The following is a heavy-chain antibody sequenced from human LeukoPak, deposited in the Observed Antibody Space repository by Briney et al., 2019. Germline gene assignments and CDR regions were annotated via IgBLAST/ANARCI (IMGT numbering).Heavy chain of an antibody. CDR2: ILYNGGRT. Sequence: GSSLTPSRVASGFNFNTYAIHCVRQAPGKGLGCVSLILYNGGRTDYAPSVTGRLTLETINCKHTVYMQMTFLTSDETAIYFCARQGARDYYYEGLDFWGQGSLVTVSS. D-gene: IGHD3-22*01. J-gene: IGHJ4*02. CDR1: GFNFNTYA. V-gene: IGHV3-30*04. CDR3: ARQGARDYYYEGLDF.